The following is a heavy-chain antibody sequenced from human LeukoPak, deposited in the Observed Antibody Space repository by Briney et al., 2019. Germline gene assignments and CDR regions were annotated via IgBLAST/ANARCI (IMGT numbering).Heavy chain of an antibody. CDR3: ARVYCSGGSCYSRAAFDY. Sequence: ASVKVSCMASGGTFSSYAISWVRQAPGQGLEWMGGIIPIFGTANYAQKFQGRVTITADESTSTAYMELSSLRSEDTAVYYCARVYCSGGSCYSRAAFDYWGQGTLVTVSS. V-gene: IGHV1-69*01. J-gene: IGHJ4*02. D-gene: IGHD2-15*01. CDR2: IIPIFGTA. CDR1: GGTFSSYA.